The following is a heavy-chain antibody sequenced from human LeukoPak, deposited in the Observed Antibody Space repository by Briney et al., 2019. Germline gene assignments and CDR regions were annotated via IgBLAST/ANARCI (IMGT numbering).Heavy chain of an antibody. D-gene: IGHD6-19*01. J-gene: IGHJ6*02. CDR3: ARRSSGSSGDYYYGMDV. Sequence: GESLKISCKGSGYVFTSYWIGWVRQMPGKGLEWMGIIYPGDSDTRYSPSFQGQVTISADKSISTAYLQWSSLKASDTAMYYCARRSSGSSGDYYYGMDVWGQGTTVTVSS. V-gene: IGHV5-51*01. CDR1: GYVFTSYW. CDR2: IYPGDSDT.